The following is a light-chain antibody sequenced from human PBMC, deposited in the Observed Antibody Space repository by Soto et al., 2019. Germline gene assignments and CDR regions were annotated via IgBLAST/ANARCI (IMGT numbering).Light chain of an antibody. J-gene: IGKJ5*01. CDR2: DSS. CDR3: QQRSNWHPIT. CDR1: QSVSSRY. Sequence: ILLTQSPGTLSLSPGERATLSCRASQSVSSRYLAWYQQKPGQAPRLLIYDSSNRATGIPARFSGSGSGTDFILTISSLEHEDFAVYYCQQRSNWHPITFGQGTRLEIK. V-gene: IGKV3D-20*02.